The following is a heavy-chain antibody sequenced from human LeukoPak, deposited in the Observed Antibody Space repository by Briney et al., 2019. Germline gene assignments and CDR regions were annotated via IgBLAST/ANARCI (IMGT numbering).Heavy chain of an antibody. CDR3: ARDSGRSGGYYYDSSGYSDY. V-gene: IGHV3-30*04. CDR1: GFTFSSYA. J-gene: IGHJ4*02. D-gene: IGHD3-22*01. Sequence: GGSLRLSCAASGFTFSSYAMHWVRQAPGKGLEWVAVISYDGSNKYYADSVKGRFTISRDNSKNTLYLQMNSLRAEDTAVYYCARDSGRSGGYYYDSSGYSDYWGQGTLVTVSS. CDR2: ISYDGSNK.